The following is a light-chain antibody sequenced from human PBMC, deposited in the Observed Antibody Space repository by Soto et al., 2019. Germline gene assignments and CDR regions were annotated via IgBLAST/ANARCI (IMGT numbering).Light chain of an antibody. CDR1: SSDVGGYNY. V-gene: IGLV2-14*01. CDR3: SSYTSSSTPVV. J-gene: IGLJ2*01. Sequence: QSALTQPASVSGSPGQSITISCTGTSSDVGGYNYVSWYQQHPGKAPKLMIYDVSNRPSGVSNRFSGSKSGNTASLTISGLQADDEADYYCSSYTSSSTPVVFGGGTKLTFL. CDR2: DVS.